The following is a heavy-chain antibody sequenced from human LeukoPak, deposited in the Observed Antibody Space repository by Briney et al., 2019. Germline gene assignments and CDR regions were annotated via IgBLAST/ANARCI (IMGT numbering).Heavy chain of an antibody. CDR2: TYYRSKWYN. V-gene: IGHV6-1*01. CDR3: AREQYRTYAY. D-gene: IGHD2-2*01. Sequence: SQTLSPTCAIAGDTVSSNIAAWNWIRQSPSRGLEWLGRTYYRSKWYNDYEASVKSRITINSDTSKNQFSLQLDSVTPEDTAVYYCAREQYRTYAYWGQGTLVTVSA. CDR1: GDTVSSNIAA. J-gene: IGHJ4*02.